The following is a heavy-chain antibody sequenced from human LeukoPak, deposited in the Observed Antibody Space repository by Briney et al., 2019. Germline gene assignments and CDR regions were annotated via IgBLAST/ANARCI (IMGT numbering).Heavy chain of an antibody. V-gene: IGHV4-31*03. CDR2: IYYSGST. CDR1: GGSISSGGYY. Sequence: PSETLSLTCTVSGGSISSGGYYWSWLRQHPGKGLEWIGYIYYSGSTYYNPSLKSRVTISVDTSKNQFSLKLSSVTAADTAVYYCARDQGGSGSYGSLDYWGQGTLVTVSS. D-gene: IGHD1-26*01. CDR3: ARDQGGSGSYGSLDY. J-gene: IGHJ4*02.